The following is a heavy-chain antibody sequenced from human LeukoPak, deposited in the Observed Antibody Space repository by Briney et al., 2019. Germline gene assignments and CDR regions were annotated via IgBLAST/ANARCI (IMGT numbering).Heavy chain of an antibody. J-gene: IGHJ4*02. CDR2: INHSGST. Sequence: SETLSLTCAVYGGSFSGYYWSWIRQPPGKGLEWIGEINHSGSTNYNPSLKSRVTISVDTSKNQFSLKLSSVTAADTAVYYCARVSVWFGEAGHFDYWGQGTLVTVSS. D-gene: IGHD3-10*01. V-gene: IGHV4-34*01. CDR1: GGSFSGYY. CDR3: ARVSVWFGEAGHFDY.